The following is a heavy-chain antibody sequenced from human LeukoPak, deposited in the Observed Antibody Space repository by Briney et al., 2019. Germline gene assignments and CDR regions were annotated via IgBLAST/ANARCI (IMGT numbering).Heavy chain of an antibody. CDR1: GFTFSSYA. D-gene: IGHD2-15*01. V-gene: IGHV3-23*01. J-gene: IGHJ5*02. CDR3: AKDGDIVVVVAANFNWFDP. Sequence: GGPLRLSCAASGFTFSSYAMSWVRQAPGKGLEWVSAISGSGGSTYYADSVKGRFTISRDNSKNTLYLQMNSLRAEDTAVYYCAKDGDIVVVVAANFNWFDPWGQGTLVTVSS. CDR2: ISGSGGST.